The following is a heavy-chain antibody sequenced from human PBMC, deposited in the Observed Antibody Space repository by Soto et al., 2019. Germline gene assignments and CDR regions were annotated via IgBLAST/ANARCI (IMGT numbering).Heavy chain of an antibody. CDR2: IXSTTDGATT. J-gene: IGHJ4*02. Sequence: GXLRLPCAAPGFSFTNAWISWVRQAPGKGLEXVARIXSTTDGATTDXXAPVKGRXXISRNDSKNTLYPQMNSLKIEDTAVYYCIKDDPDRRAYWGQGNQDTV. CDR1: GFSFTNAW. V-gene: IGHV3-15*01. CDR3: IKDDPDRRAY.